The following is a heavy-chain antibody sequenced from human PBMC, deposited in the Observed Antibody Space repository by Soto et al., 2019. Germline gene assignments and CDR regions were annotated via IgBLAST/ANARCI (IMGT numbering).Heavy chain of an antibody. Sequence: GESLKISCKGSGYSFSSYWIAWVRQMPGKGLEWMGIIYPGDSDIRYSQSFQGQVTISADKSISTAYLQWSSLKASDTAMYYCARWGSSTLYYAMDVWGQGTTVTGSS. CDR2: IYPGDSDI. D-gene: IGHD2-2*01. CDR3: ARWGSSTLYYAMDV. CDR1: GYSFSSYW. V-gene: IGHV5-51*01. J-gene: IGHJ6*02.